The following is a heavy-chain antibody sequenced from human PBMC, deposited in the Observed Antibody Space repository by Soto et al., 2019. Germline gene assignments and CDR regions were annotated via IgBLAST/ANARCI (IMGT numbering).Heavy chain of an antibody. CDR3: ARVTSSGYLNNRYFDL. CDR1: GGSFIGYY. D-gene: IGHD3-22*01. V-gene: IGHV4-34*01. CDR2: IYHSGST. J-gene: IGHJ2*01. Sequence: PSETLSLTCAVYGGSFIGYYCSWIRHPPVKWREWIGEIYHSGSTTYNPSLKSRVTISVDTSKNQFSLKLSSVTAADTAVYYCARVTSSGYLNNRYFDLWGRGTLVTVSS.